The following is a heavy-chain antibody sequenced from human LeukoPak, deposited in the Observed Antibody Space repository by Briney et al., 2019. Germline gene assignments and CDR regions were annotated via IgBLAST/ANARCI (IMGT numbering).Heavy chain of an antibody. V-gene: IGHV1-2*02. D-gene: IGHD1-1*01. Sequence: ASVKVSCKASGYTFTGYYMHWVRQAPGQGLEWMGWINPNSGGTNYAQKFQGRVTMTRDTSISTAYMELSRLRSDDTAVYYCARASYNWNDVVTFDIWGQGTMVTVSS. J-gene: IGHJ3*02. CDR1: GYTFTGYY. CDR3: ARASYNWNDVVTFDI. CDR2: INPNSGGT.